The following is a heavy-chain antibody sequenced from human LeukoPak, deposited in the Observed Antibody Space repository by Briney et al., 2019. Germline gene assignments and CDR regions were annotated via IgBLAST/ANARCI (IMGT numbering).Heavy chain of an antibody. CDR1: GFTFSSYS. CDR3: AREYYDSSGYYYYYYYGMDV. D-gene: IGHD3-22*01. V-gene: IGHV3-21*01. CDR2: ISSSSSYI. Sequence: GGSLRLSCAASGFTFSSYSMTWVRQAPGKGLEWVSSISSSSSYIYYADSVKGRFTISRDNAKNSLYLQMNSLRAEDTAVYYCAREYYDSSGYYYYYYYGMDVWGQGTTVTVSS. J-gene: IGHJ6*02.